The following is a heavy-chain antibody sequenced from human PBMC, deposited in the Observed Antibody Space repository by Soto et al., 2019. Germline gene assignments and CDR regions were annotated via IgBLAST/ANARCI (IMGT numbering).Heavy chain of an antibody. CDR3: AKTGMAGYCSGDNCYYYFDY. V-gene: IGHV3-23*01. CDR2: IRGGGGRT. Sequence: EVQLLESGGGLVQPGGSLRLSCSASGFTFSTYAMSWVRQTPGKGLEWVSSIRGGGGRTYFADSVKGRFSISRDNSKNTLYLQMNSLRAEDTAVYYCAKTGMAGYCSGDNCYYYFDYWGQGTLVTVSS. J-gene: IGHJ4*02. CDR1: GFTFSTYA. D-gene: IGHD2-15*01.